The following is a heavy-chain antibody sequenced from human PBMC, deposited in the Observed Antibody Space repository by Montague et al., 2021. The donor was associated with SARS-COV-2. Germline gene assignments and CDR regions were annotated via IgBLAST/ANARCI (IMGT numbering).Heavy chain of an antibody. CDR1: GGSISSYY. V-gene: IGHV4-59*12. CDR2: IYYSGST. Sequence: SETLSLTCTVSGGSISSYYWSWIRQPPGKGLEWIEYIYYSGSTNYNPSLKSRVTISVDTSKNQFSLKLSSVTAADTAVYYCAKLLWFRGGFDYWGQGTLVTVSS. D-gene: IGHD3-10*01. J-gene: IGHJ4*02. CDR3: AKLLWFRGGFDY.